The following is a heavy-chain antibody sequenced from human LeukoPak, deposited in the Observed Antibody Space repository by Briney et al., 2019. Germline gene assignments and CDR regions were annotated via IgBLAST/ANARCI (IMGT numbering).Heavy chain of an antibody. CDR2: IKSKTDGGTT. Sequence: GGSLRLSCAASGFTFSNAWMSWVRQAPGKGLEWVGRIKSKTDGGTTDYAAPVKGRFTISRDDSKNTLYLQTNSLKTDDTAVYYCSTAKYSSSHYWGQGTLVTVSS. CDR3: STAKYSSSHY. J-gene: IGHJ4*02. CDR1: GFTFSNAW. V-gene: IGHV3-15*01. D-gene: IGHD6-13*01.